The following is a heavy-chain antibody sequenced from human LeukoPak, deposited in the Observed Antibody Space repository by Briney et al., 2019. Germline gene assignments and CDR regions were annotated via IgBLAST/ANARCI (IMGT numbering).Heavy chain of an antibody. CDR1: GGSISSYY. J-gene: IGHJ3*02. CDR2: IYYSGST. Sequence: SETLSLTCTVSGGSISSYYWSWIRQPPGKGLEWIGYIYYSGSTNYNPSLKSRVTISVDKSKNQFSLKLSSVTAADTAVYYCARERSSDAFDIWGQGSMVTVSS. V-gene: IGHV4-59*01. CDR3: ARERSSDAFDI.